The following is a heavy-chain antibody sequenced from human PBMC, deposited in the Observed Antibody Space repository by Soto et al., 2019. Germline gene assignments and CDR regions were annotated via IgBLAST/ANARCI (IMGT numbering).Heavy chain of an antibody. CDR2: INSDGNTI. J-gene: IGHJ2*01. Sequence: EVQLVESGGGLVQPGGSLRLSCAASGFTFSYYWMHWVRQAPGKGLVWVSRINSDGNTISYVDSVKGRFNISRDNANNTLELQLNNLSAEDTAVYYCARVGTGSWYFDLWGRGALVTVSS. CDR3: ARVGTGSWYFDL. V-gene: IGHV3-74*01. D-gene: IGHD1-1*01. CDR1: GFTFSYYW.